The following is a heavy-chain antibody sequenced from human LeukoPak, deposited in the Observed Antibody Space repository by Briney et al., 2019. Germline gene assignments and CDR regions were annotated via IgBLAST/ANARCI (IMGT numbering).Heavy chain of an antibody. CDR2: IYYSGSS. V-gene: IGHV4-59*02. Sequence: KPSETLSLTCTVSGDSVSSKYWTWIRQPPEKGLEWIGYIYYSGSSNYNPSLRGRVTISLDTSKNQFSLKLTSVTAVDTAVYYCTRGGGLGYCTGSSCYSDYWGQGILVTVSS. J-gene: IGHJ4*02. D-gene: IGHD2-15*01. CDR1: GDSVSSKY. CDR3: TRGGGLGYCTGSSCYSDY.